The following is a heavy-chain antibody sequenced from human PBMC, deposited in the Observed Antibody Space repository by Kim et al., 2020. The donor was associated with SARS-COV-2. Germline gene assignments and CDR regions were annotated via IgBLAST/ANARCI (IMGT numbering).Heavy chain of an antibody. V-gene: IGHV3-30*04. J-gene: IGHJ5*02. Sequence: GGSLRLSCAASGFTFSSYAMHWVRQAPGKGLEWVAVISYDGSNKYYSDSVKGRFTISRDNSKNTLYLQMNSLRAEDTAVYYCPSSSSWSTIPGPAHNWFDPWGQRTPVTVSS. D-gene: IGHD6-13*01. CDR2: ISYDGSNK. CDR1: GFTFSSYA. CDR3: PSSSSWSTIPGPAHNWFDP.